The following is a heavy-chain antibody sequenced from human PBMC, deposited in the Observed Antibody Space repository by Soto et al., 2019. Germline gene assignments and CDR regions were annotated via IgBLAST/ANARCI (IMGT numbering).Heavy chain of an antibody. J-gene: IGHJ4*02. V-gene: IGHV3-73*01. CDR1: GFTFSGSA. CDR3: TREARINFDY. Sequence: GGSLRLSCAASGFTFSGSAMHWVRQASGKGLEWVGRIRSKANSYATAYAASVKGRFTISRDDSKNTAYLQMNSLKTEDTAVYYCTREARINFDYWGQGTLVTVSS. CDR2: IRSKANSYAT.